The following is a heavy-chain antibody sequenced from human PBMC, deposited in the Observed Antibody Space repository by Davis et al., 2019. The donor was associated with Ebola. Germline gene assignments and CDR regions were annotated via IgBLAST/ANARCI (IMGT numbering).Heavy chain of an antibody. D-gene: IGHD5-12*01. J-gene: IGHJ4*02. CDR3: ARGRSMVATQVGLRY. CDR2: INPNSGGT. Sequence: ASVKVSCKASGYTFTGYYMHWVRQAPGQGLEWMGWINPNSGGTNYAQKFQGWVTMTRDTSISTAYMDLSRLRSDDTAVYYCARGRSMVATQVGLRYWGQGTLVTVSS. V-gene: IGHV1-2*04. CDR1: GYTFTGYY.